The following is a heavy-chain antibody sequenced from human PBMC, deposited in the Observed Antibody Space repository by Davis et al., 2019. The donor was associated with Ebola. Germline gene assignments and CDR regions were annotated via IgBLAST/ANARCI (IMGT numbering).Heavy chain of an antibody. Sequence: GESLKISCAASGFTFSNYDMTWVRQAPGKGLDWVSRISSNGGTTYYADSVRGRFTISRDNSRNTLYLQMNSLRAEETAVYYCAGAWDWGQGTLVTVSS. J-gene: IGHJ4*02. CDR3: AGAWD. V-gene: IGHV3-23*01. D-gene: IGHD3-16*01. CDR2: ISSNGGTT. CDR1: GFTFSNYD.